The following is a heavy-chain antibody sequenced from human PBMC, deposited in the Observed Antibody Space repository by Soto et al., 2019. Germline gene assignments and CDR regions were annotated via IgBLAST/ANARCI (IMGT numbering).Heavy chain of an antibody. CDR3: DSYLFFFQAEDGIRDL. Sequence: GKGVEWFGNIHYSRSTDYNPSLQSRVPISVATSKNPFSLKLCSVTAADTTVYYCDSYLFFFQAEDGIRDL. J-gene: IGHJ2*01. D-gene: IGHD2-21*01. V-gene: IGHV4-30-4*01. CDR2: IHYSRST.